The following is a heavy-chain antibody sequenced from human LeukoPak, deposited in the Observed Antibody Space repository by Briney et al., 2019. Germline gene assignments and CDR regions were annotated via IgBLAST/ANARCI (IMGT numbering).Heavy chain of an antibody. CDR1: GLTFSSYA. Sequence: PGGSLRLSCAASGLTFSSYAMSWVRQAPGKGLEWVSAISGSGGSTYYADSVKGRFTISRDNSKNTLYLQMNGLRAEDTAVYYCATTPLWFGELPDDYWGQGTLVTVSS. J-gene: IGHJ4*02. V-gene: IGHV3-23*01. D-gene: IGHD3-10*01. CDR2: ISGSGGST. CDR3: ATTPLWFGELPDDY.